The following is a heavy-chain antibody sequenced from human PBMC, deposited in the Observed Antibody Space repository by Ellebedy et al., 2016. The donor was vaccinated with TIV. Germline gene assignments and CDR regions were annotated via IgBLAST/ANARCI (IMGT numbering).Heavy chain of an antibody. CDR2: MNPASGST. CDR1: GYTFTSCY. CDR3: ARGGPKGENSFFDP. J-gene: IGHJ5*02. V-gene: IGHV1-8*01. D-gene: IGHD5-18*01. Sequence: AASVKVSCKASGYTFTSCYINWVRQAAGQGLEWMGRMNPASGSTDYPQKFQGRVTMTRNTSINTAYMTLSRLRSEDTAVYYCARGGPKGENSFFDPWGQGTLVTVSS.